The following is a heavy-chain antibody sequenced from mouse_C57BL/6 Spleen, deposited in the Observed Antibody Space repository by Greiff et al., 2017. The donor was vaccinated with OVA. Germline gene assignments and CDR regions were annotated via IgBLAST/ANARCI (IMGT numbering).Heavy chain of an antibody. Sequence: QVQLKESGAELVRPGASVTLSCKASGYTFTDYEMHWVKQTPVHGLEWIGAIDPETGGTAYNQKFKGKAILTAEKSSSTAYMELRSLTSEDSAVYYRTRRDYYFDYWGQGTTLTVSS. V-gene: IGHV1-15*01. CDR1: GYTFTDYE. CDR2: IDPETGGT. CDR3: TRRDYYFDY. J-gene: IGHJ2*01. D-gene: IGHD3-3*01.